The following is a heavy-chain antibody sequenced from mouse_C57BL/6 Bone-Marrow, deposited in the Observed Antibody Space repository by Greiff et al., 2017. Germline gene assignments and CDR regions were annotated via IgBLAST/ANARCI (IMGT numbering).Heavy chain of an antibody. Sequence: EVNVVESGEGLVKPGGSLKLSCAASGFTFSSYAMSWVRQTPEKRLEWVAYISSGGDYIYYADTVKGRFTISRDNARNTLYLQMSSLKSEDTAMYYCTRDWRSTMVTSFAYRGQGALVTVYA. D-gene: IGHD2-2*01. CDR1: GFTFSSYA. CDR2: ISSGGDYI. CDR3: TRDWRSTMVTSFAY. V-gene: IGHV5-9-1*02. J-gene: IGHJ3*01.